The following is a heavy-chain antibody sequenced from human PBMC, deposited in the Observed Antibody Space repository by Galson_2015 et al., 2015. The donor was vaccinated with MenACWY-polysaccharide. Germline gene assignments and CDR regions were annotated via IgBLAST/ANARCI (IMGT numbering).Heavy chain of an antibody. J-gene: IGHJ3*02. CDR1: GSRFSHSG. CDR2: IQYDGSKI. Sequence: SLRLSCAASGSRFSHSGMHWVRQAPGKGLEWVAVIQYDGSKIVYADSVKGRFTISRDNSKNTLFLEMNSLGAEDTAVYYCAREGSRIVSHAFDTWGQGTMVTVSS. V-gene: IGHV3-33*01. D-gene: IGHD2-15*01. CDR3: AREGSRIVSHAFDT.